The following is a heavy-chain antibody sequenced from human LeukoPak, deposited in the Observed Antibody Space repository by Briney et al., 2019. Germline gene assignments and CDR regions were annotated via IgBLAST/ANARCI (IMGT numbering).Heavy chain of an antibody. J-gene: IGHJ4*02. CDR2: INRISNII. CDR3: ARDRDYAFDY. D-gene: IGHD4-17*01. CDR1: GFTFSGYS. Sequence: PGGSLRLSCAASGFTFSGYSMNWVRQAPGKGLEWVSYINRISNIIDNADSVKGRFTISTDNATNSLYLQMNSLRDEDTAVYYCARDRDYAFDYWGQGTLVTVSS. V-gene: IGHV3-48*02.